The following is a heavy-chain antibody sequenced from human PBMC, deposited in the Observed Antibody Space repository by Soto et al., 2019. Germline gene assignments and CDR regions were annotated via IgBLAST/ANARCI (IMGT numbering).Heavy chain of an antibody. CDR1: GGTFSTNT. CDR2: IMPIFGSA. D-gene: IGHD3-22*01. V-gene: IGHV1-69*13. CDR3: ARQFDSDTSGYYYAY. J-gene: IGHJ4*02. Sequence: SVKVSCKASGGTFSTNTISWVRQAPGQGLEWMGGIMPIFGSANYAQKFQGRVTITADEYTRTVYMELSRLRSEDTAVYYCARQFDSDTSGYYYAYWGQGTLVTVSS.